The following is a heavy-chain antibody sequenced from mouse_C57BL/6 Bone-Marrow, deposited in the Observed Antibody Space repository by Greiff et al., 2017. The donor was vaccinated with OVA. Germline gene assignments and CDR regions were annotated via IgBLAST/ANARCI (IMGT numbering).Heavy chain of an antibody. CDR2: INPSNGGT. CDR1: GYTFTSYW. CDR3: ARGYYGTFYAMDY. V-gene: IGHV1-53*01. J-gene: IGHJ4*01. D-gene: IGHD1-1*01. Sequence: VQLQQPGTELVKPGASVKLSCKASGYTFTSYWMHWVKQRPGQGLEWIGNINPSNGGTNYNEKFKSKATLTVDKSSSTAYMQLSSLTSEDSAAYYCARGYYGTFYAMDYWGQGTSVTVSS.